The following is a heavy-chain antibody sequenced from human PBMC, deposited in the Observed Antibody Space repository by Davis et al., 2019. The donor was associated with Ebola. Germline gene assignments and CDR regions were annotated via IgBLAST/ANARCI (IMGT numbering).Heavy chain of an antibody. Sequence: GESLKISCAASGFTFSGSAMHWVRQASGKGLEWVGRIRSKANSYATAYAASVKGRFTISRDDSKNTAYLQMNSLKTEDTAVYYCTRQGSEWQTKWEPPDYWGQGTLVTVSS. CDR1: GFTFSGSA. J-gene: IGHJ4*02. V-gene: IGHV3-73*01. CDR3: TRQGSEWQTKWEPPDY. D-gene: IGHD1-26*01. CDR2: IRSKANSYAT.